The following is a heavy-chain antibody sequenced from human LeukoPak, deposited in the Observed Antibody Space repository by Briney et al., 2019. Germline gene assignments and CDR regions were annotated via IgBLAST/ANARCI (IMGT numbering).Heavy chain of an antibody. Sequence: PGGSLRLSCAASEFTFSNYGMHWVRQAPGKGLEWVAFIRYDGSNKYLADSVRGRFTISRDNSKNTVYLQMNSLRAEDTAVYYCAKDYAGGWPKRGMDVWGKGATVTVSS. V-gene: IGHV3-30*02. CDR3: AKDYAGGWPKRGMDV. D-gene: IGHD3-16*01. CDR1: EFTFSNYG. CDR2: IRYDGSNK. J-gene: IGHJ6*03.